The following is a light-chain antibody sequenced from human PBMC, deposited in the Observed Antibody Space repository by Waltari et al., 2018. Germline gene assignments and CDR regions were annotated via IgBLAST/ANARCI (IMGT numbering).Light chain of an antibody. V-gene: IGLV4-69*01. CDR2: VNSDGSH. CDR3: QTGGFGIWV. J-gene: IGLJ3*02. CDR1: SGHSNYA. Sequence: QLLLTQSPSASASLGASVKLTCTLSSGHSNYAIAWHQQQPDKGPRYLMKVNSDGSHIKGDGIPDRFSGSSSGAERYLTIASLQSEDEADYYCQTGGFGIWVCGGGTKLTVL.